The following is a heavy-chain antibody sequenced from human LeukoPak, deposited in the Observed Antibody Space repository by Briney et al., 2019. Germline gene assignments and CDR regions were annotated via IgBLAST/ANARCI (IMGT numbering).Heavy chain of an antibody. CDR3: ARSGMGSYYGMDV. Sequence: SETLSLTCSVSGDSISSYYWRWLRQPPGKGVEGLGYIYYSGSTTYNPSLKSRVTISVDTSKNQFSLKLSSVTAADTAVYYCARSGMGSYYGMDVWGQGTTVTVSS. J-gene: IGHJ6*02. CDR1: GDSISSYY. CDR2: IYYSGST. V-gene: IGHV4-59*01. D-gene: IGHD2-15*01.